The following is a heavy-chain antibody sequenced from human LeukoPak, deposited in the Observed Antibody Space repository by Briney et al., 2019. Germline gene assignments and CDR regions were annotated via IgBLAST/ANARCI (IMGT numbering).Heavy chain of an antibody. Sequence: GASVTVSYKASGYTFTGYYMHWVRQAPGQGVEWMGWINPNSGGTIYAQKFQGRVTITRDTSISTAYMELSRLRSDDTAVYYCALGPCSSSSCYFDYWGQGTLVTVSS. D-gene: IGHD6-6*01. CDR1: GYTFTGYY. V-gene: IGHV1-2*02. CDR2: INPNSGGT. J-gene: IGHJ4*02. CDR3: ALGPCSSSSCYFDY.